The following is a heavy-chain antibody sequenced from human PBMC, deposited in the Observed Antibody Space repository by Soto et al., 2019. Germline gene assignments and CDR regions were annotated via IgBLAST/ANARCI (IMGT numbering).Heavy chain of an antibody. CDR3: AVLAATGTGDAFDI. Sequence: ASVKVSCKASGYTFTSYAMHWVRQAPGQRLEWMGWINAGNGNTKYSQKFQGRVTITRDTSASTAYMELSSLRAEDTAVYYCAVLAATGTGDAFDIWGQGTTVTVSS. CDR1: GYTFTSYA. D-gene: IGHD6-13*01. V-gene: IGHV1-3*01. J-gene: IGHJ3*02. CDR2: INAGNGNT.